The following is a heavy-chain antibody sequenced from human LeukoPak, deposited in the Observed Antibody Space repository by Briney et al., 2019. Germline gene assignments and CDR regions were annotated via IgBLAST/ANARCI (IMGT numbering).Heavy chain of an antibody. CDR3: AKALGPLYYFDY. V-gene: IGHV3-23*01. D-gene: IGHD1-26*01. Sequence: HPGGSLRLSCAASGLTFSSYAMHWVRQAPGKGLEWVSAISGSGGSTYYADSVKGRFTISRDNSKNTLYLQMNSLRAEDTAVYYCAKALGPLYYFDYWGQGTLVTVSS. CDR1: GLTFSSYA. J-gene: IGHJ4*02. CDR2: ISGSGGST.